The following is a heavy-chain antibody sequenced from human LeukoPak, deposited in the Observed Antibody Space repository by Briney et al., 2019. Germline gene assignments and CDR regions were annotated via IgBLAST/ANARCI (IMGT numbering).Heavy chain of an antibody. CDR2: VSSSGSI. CDR3: ARASHDYGDYSHFDY. CDR1: GDSISYFY. D-gene: IGHD4-17*01. J-gene: IGHJ4*02. Sequence: PSETLSLTCSVSGDSISYFYWSWIRQAAGKGLEWIGRVSSSGSIDYNASLKSRVTMSVDTSKNQLSLKVISVTAADTAVYYCARASHDYGDYSHFDYWGQGTLVTVSS. V-gene: IGHV4-4*07.